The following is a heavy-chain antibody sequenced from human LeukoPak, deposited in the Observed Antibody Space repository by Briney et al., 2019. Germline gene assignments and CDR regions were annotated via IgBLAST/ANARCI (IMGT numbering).Heavy chain of an antibody. D-gene: IGHD7-27*01. CDR3: ARGRISNWGFEGTLFDA. CDR2: ITRSGGT. V-gene: IGHV4-59*01. Sequence: SETLSLTCNVSGGSLNSYYRSWIRQPPGKGLEWIGFITRSGGTDFDSSLGGRVTISVDTSKNQFSMRLTSMTAADTAVYFCARGRISNWGFEGTLFDAWGQGVLVTVSS. J-gene: IGHJ4*02. CDR1: GGSLNSYY.